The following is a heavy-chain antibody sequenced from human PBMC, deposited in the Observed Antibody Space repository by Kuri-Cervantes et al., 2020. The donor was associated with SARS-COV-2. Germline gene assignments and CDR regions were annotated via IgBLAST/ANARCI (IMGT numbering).Heavy chain of an antibody. V-gene: IGHV4-34*01. D-gene: IGHD7-27*01. CDR1: GGSFSGYY. J-gene: IGHJ4*02. CDR2: INHSGST. Sequence: SETLSLTCAVYGGSFSGYYWSWIRRPPGKGLEWIGEINHSGSTNYNPSLKSRVTISVDTSKNQFSLKLSSVTAADTAVYYCARIGELGIPDYWGQGTLVTVSS. CDR3: ARIGELGIPDY.